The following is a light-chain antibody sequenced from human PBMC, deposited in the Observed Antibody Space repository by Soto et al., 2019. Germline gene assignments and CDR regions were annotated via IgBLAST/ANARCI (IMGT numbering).Light chain of an antibody. J-gene: IGKJ1*01. V-gene: IGKV3-20*01. CDR3: QHYGSSLWT. CDR1: QSVSSSF. Sequence: EIVLTQSPGTLPLSPGERATLSCRASQSVSSSFLAWYQQNPGQAPRLLIYAASSRATGIPDRFSGSGSGTDFTLTISRLEPEDFAVYYCQHYGSSLWTFGQGTKVDIK. CDR2: AAS.